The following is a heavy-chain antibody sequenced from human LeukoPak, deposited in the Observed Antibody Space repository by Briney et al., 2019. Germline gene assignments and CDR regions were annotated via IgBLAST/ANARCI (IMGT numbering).Heavy chain of an antibody. CDR1: GGSTDTGSHY. Sequence: SETLSLTCTVSGGSTDTGSHYWGWIRQPPGKGLEWIGSLYYSGTTYYNPALKSRVSISLDASKTHFSLKLSSVTAADTAVYYCARPNTIFGVVAYWGQGTLVTVSS. V-gene: IGHV4-39*07. J-gene: IGHJ4*02. CDR2: LYYSGTT. D-gene: IGHD3-3*01. CDR3: ARPNTIFGVVAY.